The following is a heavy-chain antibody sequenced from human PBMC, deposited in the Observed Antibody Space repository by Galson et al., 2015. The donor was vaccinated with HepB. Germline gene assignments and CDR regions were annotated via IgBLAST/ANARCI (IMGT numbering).Heavy chain of an antibody. CDR1: GFTFSTYS. V-gene: IGHV3-48*04. CDR3: ARSKSVNY. J-gene: IGHJ4*02. CDR2: ISSSSNTI. Sequence: SLRLSCAASGFTFSTYSMNWVRQAPGKGLEWVSSISSSSNTIYYADSVKGRFTISRDNAKNSLYLQMNSLRAEDTAVYYCARSKSVNYWGQGTLVTVSS.